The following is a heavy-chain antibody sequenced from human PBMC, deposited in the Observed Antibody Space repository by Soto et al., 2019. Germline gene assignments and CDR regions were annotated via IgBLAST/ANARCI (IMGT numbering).Heavy chain of an antibody. J-gene: IGHJ6*02. CDR1: GFTFSSYG. D-gene: IGHD3-10*01. CDR2: ISYDGSNK. Sequence: PGGSLRLSCAASGFTFSSYGMHWVRQAPGKGLEWVAVISYDGSNKYYADSVKGRFTISRDNSKNTLYLQMNSLRAEDTAVYYCAKGLWGSYYGSGSQHGYYYYYGMDVWGQGTTVTVSS. V-gene: IGHV3-30*18. CDR3: AKGLWGSYYGSGSQHGYYYYYGMDV.